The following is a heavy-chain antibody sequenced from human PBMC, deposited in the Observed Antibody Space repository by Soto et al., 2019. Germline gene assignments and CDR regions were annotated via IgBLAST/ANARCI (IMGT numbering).Heavy chain of an antibody. CDR2: IWYDGSNK. CDR1: GFTFSSYG. CDR3: ARGTSHGTIFGVVTDYFDY. Sequence: GGSLRLSCAASGFTFSSYGMHWVRQAPGKGLEWVAVIWYDGSNKYYADSVKGRFTISRDNSKNTLYLQMNSLRAEDTAVYYCARGTSHGTIFGVVTDYFDYWGQGTLVTVSS. J-gene: IGHJ4*02. D-gene: IGHD3-3*01. V-gene: IGHV3-33*01.